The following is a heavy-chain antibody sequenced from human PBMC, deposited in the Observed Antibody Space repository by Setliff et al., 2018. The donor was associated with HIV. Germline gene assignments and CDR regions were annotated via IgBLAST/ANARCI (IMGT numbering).Heavy chain of an antibody. CDR2: ITPDSGGT. V-gene: IGHV1-2*02. Sequence: ASVKVSCKASGYTFNDSFIHWVRQAPGQGLEWMGWITPDSGGTNYAQKFQGRVTMTRETSISTAYMELSSLRPDDTAMYHCAKETPMGLEWSSPDPRNYNAYYYMDVWGEGTTVTVSS. D-gene: IGHD3-3*01. CDR3: AKETPMGLEWSSPDPRNYNAYYYMDV. J-gene: IGHJ6*03. CDR1: GYTFNDSF.